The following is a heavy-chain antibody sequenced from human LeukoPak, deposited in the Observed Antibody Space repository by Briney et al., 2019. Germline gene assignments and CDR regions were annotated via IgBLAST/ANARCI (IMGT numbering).Heavy chain of an antibody. Sequence: WETLSLTCTVSGGSISSSSYYWGWIRQPPGKGLEWIGSIYYSGSTYYNPSLKSRVTISVDTSKNQFSLKLSSVTAADTAVYYCASGPQLPGVDYFDYWGQGTLVTVSS. V-gene: IGHV4-39*01. D-gene: IGHD2-2*01. J-gene: IGHJ4*02. CDR1: GGSISSSSYY. CDR3: ASGPQLPGVDYFDY. CDR2: IYYSGST.